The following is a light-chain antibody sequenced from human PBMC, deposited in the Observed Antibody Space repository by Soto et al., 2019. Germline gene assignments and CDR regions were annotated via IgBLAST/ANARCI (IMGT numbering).Light chain of an antibody. Sequence: VISQSPTALSSLPGDRVTLSCMASQYINTRLAWYQHRPGQSPRLLIYQTSLRAAGIPARFSASGSGTDFTLTISDVQPEDFALYYCHQRQSWPRTFGQGTNVDNK. J-gene: IGKJ1*01. CDR1: QYINTR. CDR3: HQRQSWPRT. V-gene: IGKV3D-15*03. CDR2: QTS.